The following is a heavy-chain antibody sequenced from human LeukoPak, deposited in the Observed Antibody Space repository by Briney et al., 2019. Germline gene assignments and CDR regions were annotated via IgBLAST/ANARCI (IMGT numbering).Heavy chain of an antibody. CDR1: GYTFTSYA. Sequence: ASVKVSCKASGYTFTSYAMHWLRQPPGQRLEWMGWINAGNGNTKYSQEFQGRVTITRDTSASTAYMELSSLRSEDMAVYYCARSRGYSYGPFDPWGQGTLVTVSS. V-gene: IGHV1-3*03. D-gene: IGHD5-18*01. CDR3: ARSRGYSYGPFDP. CDR2: INAGNGNT. J-gene: IGHJ5*02.